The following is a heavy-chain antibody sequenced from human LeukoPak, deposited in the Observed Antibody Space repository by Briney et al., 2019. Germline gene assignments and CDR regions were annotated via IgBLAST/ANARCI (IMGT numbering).Heavy chain of an antibody. CDR2: IYYSGST. CDR1: GGSISSGGYY. V-gene: IGHV4-31*03. Sequence: PSETLSLTYTVSGGSISSGGYYWSWIRQHPGKGLEWIGYIYYSGSTYYNPSLKSRVTISVDTSKNQFSLKLSSVTAADTAVYYCARVTPEGWYFDLWGRGTLVTVSS. J-gene: IGHJ2*01. D-gene: IGHD1-14*01. CDR3: ARVTPEGWYFDL.